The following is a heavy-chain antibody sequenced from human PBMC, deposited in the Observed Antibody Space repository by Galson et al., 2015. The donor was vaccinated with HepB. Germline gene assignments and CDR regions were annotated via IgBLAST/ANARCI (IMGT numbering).Heavy chain of an antibody. D-gene: IGHD3-10*01. CDR2: IYTSGST. CDR1: GGSISSGSYY. CDR3: ARDRITMVRGVINMNYYYYGMDV. Sequence: LSLTCTVSGGSISSGSYYWSWIRQPAGKGLEWVGRIYTSGSTNYNPSLKSRVTISVDTSKNQFSLKLSSVTAADTAVYYCARDRITMVRGVINMNYYYYGMDVWGQGTTVTVSS. J-gene: IGHJ6*02. V-gene: IGHV4-61*02.